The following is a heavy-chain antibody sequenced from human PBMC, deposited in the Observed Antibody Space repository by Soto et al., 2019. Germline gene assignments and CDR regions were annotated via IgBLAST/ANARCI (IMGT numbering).Heavy chain of an antibody. Sequence: EVQLLESGGGLVQPGGSLRLSCAASGFTFSSYAMRWVRQAPVKGLEWVSAISGSGDSTYYADSVKGRFTISRDNXXXXXXXXXXXXXXXXXXVXYCARRGSGSYYDYWGQGTLVTVSS. D-gene: IGHD1-26*01. V-gene: IGHV3-23*01. CDR1: GFTFSSYA. CDR3: ARRGSGSYYDY. CDR2: ISGSGDST. J-gene: IGHJ4*02.